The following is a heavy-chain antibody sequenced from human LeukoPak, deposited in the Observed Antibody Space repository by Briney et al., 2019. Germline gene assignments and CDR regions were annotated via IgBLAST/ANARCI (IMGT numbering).Heavy chain of an antibody. V-gene: IGHV1-46*01. CDR3: AVGSYCSSTSCYAHSSSWSDAFDI. CDR2: INPSGGST. Sequence: ASVKVSCKASGYTFTSYDINWVRQAPGRGLEWMGIINPSGGSTSYAQKFQGRVTMTRDMSTSTVYMELSSLRSEDTAVYYCAVGSYCSSTSCYAHSSSWSDAFDIWGQGTMVTVSS. CDR1: GYTFTSYD. J-gene: IGHJ3*02. D-gene: IGHD2-2*01.